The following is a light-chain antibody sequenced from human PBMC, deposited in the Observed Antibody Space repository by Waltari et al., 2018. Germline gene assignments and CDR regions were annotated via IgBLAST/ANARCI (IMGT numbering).Light chain of an antibody. Sequence: DIQMTQSPSSLSASVGDRVTITCQASHDISNYLNWYQQKPGKAPKLLIYEASNLETGVPSRFSGSGSWTDFSFTISSLKPEDIATYYCQQFDNLVYTFGQGTKLEIK. CDR2: EAS. J-gene: IGKJ2*01. V-gene: IGKV1-33*01. CDR1: HDISNY. CDR3: QQFDNLVYT.